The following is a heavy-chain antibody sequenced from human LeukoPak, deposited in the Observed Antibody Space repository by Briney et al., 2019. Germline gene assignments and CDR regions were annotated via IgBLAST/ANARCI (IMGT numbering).Heavy chain of an antibody. Sequence: PSETLSLTCAVYGGSFSGYYWSWIRQPPGKGLEWIGEINHSGSTNYNPSLKSRVTISVDTSKNQFSLKLSSVTAADTAVYYCARAATYYDILTGYSKAARIDYWGQGTLVTVSS. CDR2: INHSGST. D-gene: IGHD3-9*01. V-gene: IGHV4-34*01. J-gene: IGHJ4*02. CDR1: GGSFSGYY. CDR3: ARAATYYDILTGYSKAARIDY.